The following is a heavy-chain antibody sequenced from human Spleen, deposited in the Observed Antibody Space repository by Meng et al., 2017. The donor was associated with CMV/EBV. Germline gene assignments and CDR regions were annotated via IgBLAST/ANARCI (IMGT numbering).Heavy chain of an antibody. J-gene: IGHJ4*02. V-gene: IGHV4-30-4*08. Sequence: QVHVQLSGPGLVNPSQTLALPCIVSGGSSSSGDYYWSWIRQPPGKGLEWIGYIYYSGSTYYNPSLKSRVTISVDTSKNQFSLKLSSVTAADTAVYYCATTVTTAFDYWGQGTLVTVSS. D-gene: IGHD4-11*01. CDR1: GGSSSSGDYY. CDR2: IYYSGST. CDR3: ATTVTTAFDY.